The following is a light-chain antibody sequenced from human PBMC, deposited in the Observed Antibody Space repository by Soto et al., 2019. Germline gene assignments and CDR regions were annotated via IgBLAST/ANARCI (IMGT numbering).Light chain of an antibody. V-gene: IGLV8-61*01. CDR1: SGSVSTSYY. CDR2: STN. Sequence: QTVVTQEPSFSVSPGGTVTLTCGLSSGSVSTSYYPSWYQQTPGQAPRTLIYSTNTRSSGVPDRFSGSILGNKAALTITGAQADDESDYYCMLYVGSGIDVFGTGTKVTVL. J-gene: IGLJ1*01. CDR3: MLYVGSGIDV.